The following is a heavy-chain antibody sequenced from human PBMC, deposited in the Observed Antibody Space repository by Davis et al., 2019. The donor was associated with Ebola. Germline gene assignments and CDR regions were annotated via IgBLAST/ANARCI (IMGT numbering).Heavy chain of an antibody. CDR3: ARGTHSSGWEKFDY. J-gene: IGHJ4*02. D-gene: IGHD6-19*01. CDR1: GFTFSSYS. V-gene: IGHV3-21*01. CDR2: ISSSSSYI. Sequence: GESLKISCAASGFTFSSYSMNWVRQAPGKGLEWVSSISSSSSYIYYADSVKGRFTISRDNAKNSLYLQMNSLRAEDTAVYYCARGTHSSGWEKFDYWGQGTLVTVSS.